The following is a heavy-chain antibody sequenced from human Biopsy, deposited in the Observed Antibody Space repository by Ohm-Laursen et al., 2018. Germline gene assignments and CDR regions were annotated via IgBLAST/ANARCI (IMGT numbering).Heavy chain of an antibody. CDR3: ARRGSGGRSFDY. J-gene: IGHJ4*02. D-gene: IGHD2-15*01. CDR1: GDSINSSY. V-gene: IGHV4-59*08. Sequence: SDTLSLTCTVSGDSINSSYWSWIRQPPGKGPEWIGFISNSGNTNYNPSLKSRVTISVDTSKNQISLKLDSVTVADTAVFYCARRGSGGRSFDYWGQGSLVTVSS. CDR2: ISNSGNT.